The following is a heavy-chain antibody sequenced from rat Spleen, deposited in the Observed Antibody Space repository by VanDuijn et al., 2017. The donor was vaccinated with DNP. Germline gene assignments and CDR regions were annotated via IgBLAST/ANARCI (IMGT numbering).Heavy chain of an antibody. CDR3: TKGPNYGGWSAYFDY. D-gene: IGHD1-11*01. V-gene: IGHV4-2*01. Sequence: EVKLVESGGGLVQPGRSLKLSCAASGFNFNDYWMGWVRQAPGKGLEWIGQINKDSSTINYNPSLKDKFTISRDNAQNTLDLQMSKLGSEDTAIYFCTKGPNYGGWSAYFDYWGQGVMVTVSS. CDR1: GFNFNDYW. CDR2: INKDSSTI. J-gene: IGHJ2*01.